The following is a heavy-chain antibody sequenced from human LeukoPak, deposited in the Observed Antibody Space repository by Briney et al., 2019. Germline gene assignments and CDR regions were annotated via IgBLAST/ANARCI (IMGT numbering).Heavy chain of an antibody. D-gene: IGHD3-16*02. CDR2: INPSGGST. V-gene: IGHV1-46*01. CDR3: ARERGTFGGVIADY. CDR1: GYTFTIYY. Sequence: ASVKVSCKASGYTFTIYYMHWVRHAPGQGLEWMGIINPSGGSTSYAQKFQGRVTMTRVTPTSTVYMELSSLRSEDTAVYYCARERGTFGGVIADYWGQGTLVTVSS. J-gene: IGHJ4*02.